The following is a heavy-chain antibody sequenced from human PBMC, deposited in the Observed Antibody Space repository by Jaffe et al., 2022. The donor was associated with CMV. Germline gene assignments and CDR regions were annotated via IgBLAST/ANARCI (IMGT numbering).Heavy chain of an antibody. J-gene: IGHJ4*02. V-gene: IGHV3-21*01. D-gene: IGHD3-3*01. CDR2: ISSSGKYI. CDR3: ASLIEYDFWSGYFKY. Sequence: DVVVVESGGGLVKPGGSLRLSCVVSGFTFSSYNMNWVRQTPGKGLEWVSSISSSGKYISYADSVKGRFTISRDNAGNSLFLQMNSLRAEDTAVYYCASLIEYDFWSGYFKYWGQGTLVTVSS. CDR1: GFTFSSYN.